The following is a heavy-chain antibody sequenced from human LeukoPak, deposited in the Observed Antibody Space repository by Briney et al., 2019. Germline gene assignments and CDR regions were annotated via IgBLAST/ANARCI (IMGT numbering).Heavy chain of an antibody. CDR2: ISGSGGST. J-gene: IGHJ4*02. CDR3: AKGDLYNWNQGNFDY. Sequence: TGGSLRLSCAASGFTFSSYAMSWVRQAPGKGLEWVSAISGSGGSTYYADSVKDRFTISRDNSKNTLYLQMNSLRAEDTAAYYCAKGDLYNWNQGNFDYWGQGTLVTVSS. CDR1: GFTFSSYA. V-gene: IGHV3-23*01. D-gene: IGHD1-20*01.